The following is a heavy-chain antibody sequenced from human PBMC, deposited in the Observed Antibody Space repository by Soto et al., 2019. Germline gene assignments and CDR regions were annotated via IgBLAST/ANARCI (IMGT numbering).Heavy chain of an antibody. D-gene: IGHD1-26*01. CDR3: SRMEGG. J-gene: IGHJ4*02. Sequence: EEQLVESGGGLVQPGGSLTLSCAVSGFTFSDHYMEWVRQAPGKGLEWVARSRNKAKSYTTDYAASVKGRFTVSRDLSMNSLYLQMNNLKTEDTAVYCCSRMEGGWGQGTLVTVSS. CDR1: GFTFSDHY. CDR2: SRNKAKSYTT. V-gene: IGHV3-72*01.